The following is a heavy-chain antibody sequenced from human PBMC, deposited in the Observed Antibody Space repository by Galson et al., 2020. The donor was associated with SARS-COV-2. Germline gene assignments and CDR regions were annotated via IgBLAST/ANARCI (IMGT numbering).Heavy chain of an antibody. J-gene: IGHJ6*02. D-gene: IGHD5-12*01. CDR3: ATNIVPTTEIYYYGVDV. Sequence: SCAASGFTFDDYAMHWVRQAPGKGLEWVALISWNGADTFYADSVKGRFTISRDNSKNSLYLQMNSLRSEDTALYYCATNIVPTTEIYYYGVDVWGHGTAVTVSS. CDR2: ISWNGADT. CDR1: GFTFDDYA. V-gene: IGHV3-43*01.